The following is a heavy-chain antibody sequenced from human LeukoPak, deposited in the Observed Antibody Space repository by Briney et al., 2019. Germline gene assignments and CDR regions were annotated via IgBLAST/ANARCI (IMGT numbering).Heavy chain of an antibody. Sequence: ASVKVSCKASGYTFTSYYMHWVRQAPGQGLEWMGIINPSGGSTSYAQKFQGRVTMTRDTSTSTVYMELSSLRPEDTAVYYCAGQGYSSSWHGAFDIWGQGTMVTVSS. D-gene: IGHD6-13*01. CDR3: AGQGYSSSWHGAFDI. CDR1: GYTFTSYY. V-gene: IGHV1-46*01. J-gene: IGHJ3*02. CDR2: INPSGGST.